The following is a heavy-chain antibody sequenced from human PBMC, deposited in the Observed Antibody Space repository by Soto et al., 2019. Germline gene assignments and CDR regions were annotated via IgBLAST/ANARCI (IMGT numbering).Heavy chain of an antibody. D-gene: IGHD3-3*01. CDR2: ISSSSSTI. J-gene: IGHJ4*02. CDR1: GFTFSSYS. CDR3: ARSPFTIFGVVIPDY. V-gene: IGHV3-48*01. Sequence: EVQLVESGGGLVQPGGSLRLSCAASGFTFSSYSMNWVRQAPGKGLEWVSYISSSSSTIYYADSVKGRFTISRDNAKNSLYLQRNSLRAEDTAVYYCARSPFTIFGVVIPDYWGQGTLVTVSS.